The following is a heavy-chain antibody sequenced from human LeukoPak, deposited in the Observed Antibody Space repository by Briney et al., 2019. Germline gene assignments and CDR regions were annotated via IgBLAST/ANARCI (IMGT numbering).Heavy chain of an antibody. V-gene: IGHV3-53*01. CDR3: ARGYSSGWYSDY. J-gene: IGHJ4*02. Sequence: GGSLRLSCAASGFTVSSNYMSWVRQAPGKGLEWVSVIYSGGITYYADSVKGRFTISRDNSKNTLYLQMNSLRAEDKAVYYCARGYSSGWYSDYWGQGTLVTVSS. D-gene: IGHD6-19*01. CDR1: GFTVSSNY. CDR2: IYSGGIT.